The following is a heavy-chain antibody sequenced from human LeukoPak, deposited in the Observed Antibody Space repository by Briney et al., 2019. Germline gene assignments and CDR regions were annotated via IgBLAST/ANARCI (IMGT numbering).Heavy chain of an antibody. D-gene: IGHD6-13*01. V-gene: IGHV4-59*01. Sequence: SETLSLTCTVSGGSISNYWWSWIRQPPGKGLEWIGYVFDSGGTNYNPSLKSRVTISVDTSKKQFSLRLSSVTAADTAVYYCARGYSSSWNYFDYWGQGTLVTVSS. CDR2: VFDSGGT. J-gene: IGHJ4*02. CDR3: ARGYSSSWNYFDY. CDR1: GGSISNYW.